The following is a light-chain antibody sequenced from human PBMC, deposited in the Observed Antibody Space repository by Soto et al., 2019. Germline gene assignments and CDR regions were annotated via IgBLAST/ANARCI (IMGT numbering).Light chain of an antibody. Sequence: QSALTQPASVSGSPGQSITIPCTGTVVLVSWYQQHPGKVPKLIIYDDTKRPSGVSSRFSGSKSGNTASLTISGLQTEDEADYYCCLYVGGRTYVFGTGTKVTVL. J-gene: IGLJ1*01. CDR3: CLYVGGRTYV. CDR2: DDT. CDR1: VVL. V-gene: IGLV2-23*01.